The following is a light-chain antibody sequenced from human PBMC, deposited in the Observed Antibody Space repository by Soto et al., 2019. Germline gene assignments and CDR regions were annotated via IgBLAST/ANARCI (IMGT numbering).Light chain of an antibody. CDR1: QGMSTY. J-gene: IGKJ4*01. CDR3: QQLNGYQLA. V-gene: IGKV1-9*01. CDR2: SAS. Sequence: DIQLTQSPSFLSASVGDTVTITCRASQGMSTYLAWYQQKPGKVPKLLILSASTLQSWVPPRFSGGGSGTEFTLTISTLQPDDSGIYYCQQLNGYQLAFGGGTNVEIK.